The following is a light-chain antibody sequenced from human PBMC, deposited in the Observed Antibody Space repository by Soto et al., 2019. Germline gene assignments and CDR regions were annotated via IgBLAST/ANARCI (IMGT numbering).Light chain of an antibody. CDR2: AAS. CDR1: QSISSY. J-gene: IGKJ4*01. V-gene: IGKV1-39*01. CDR3: QQSYS. Sequence: DIQMTQSPSSLSASVGDRVTTTCRASQSISSYLNWYQQKPGKAPKLLIYAASSLQSGVPSRFSGSGSGTDLTLTISSLQPEDFATYYCQQSYSFGGGTKVDIK.